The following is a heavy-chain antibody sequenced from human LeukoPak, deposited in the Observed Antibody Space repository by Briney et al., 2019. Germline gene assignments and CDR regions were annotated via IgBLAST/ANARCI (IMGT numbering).Heavy chain of an antibody. Sequence: ASVKVSCKASGGTFSSYAISWVRQAPGQGLEWMGRIIPILGIANYAQKFQGRVTITAAKSTSTAYMELSSLRSEDTAVYYCARGTYYYDSSGYYYFDYWGQGTLVTVSS. D-gene: IGHD3-22*01. CDR1: GGTFSSYA. V-gene: IGHV1-69*04. CDR3: ARGTYYYDSSGYYYFDY. J-gene: IGHJ4*02. CDR2: IIPILGIA.